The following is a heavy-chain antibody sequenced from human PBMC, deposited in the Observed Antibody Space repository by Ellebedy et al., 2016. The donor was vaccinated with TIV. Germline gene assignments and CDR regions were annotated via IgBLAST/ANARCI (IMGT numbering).Heavy chain of an antibody. CDR3: AKPYAGYYFDD. Sequence: PGGSLRLSCAASGFSFSTTAMTWVRQAPGKGPEWVSSFIGPSTSTYYADSVKGRFTISRDNSKNTLFLEMNSLRAEDTAVYYCAKPYAGYYFDDWGQGTLVTVSS. V-gene: IGHV3-23*01. CDR2: FIGPSTST. CDR1: GFSFSTTA. J-gene: IGHJ4*02. D-gene: IGHD2-2*01.